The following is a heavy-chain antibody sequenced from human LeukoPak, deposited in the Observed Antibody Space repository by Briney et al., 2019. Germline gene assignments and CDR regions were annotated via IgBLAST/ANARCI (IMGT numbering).Heavy chain of an antibody. CDR1: GGSISSYY. D-gene: IGHD5-24*01. CDR2: IYYSGST. Sequence: PSETLSLTCTVSGGSISSYYWSWIRQPPGKGLEWIGYIYYSGSTNYNPSLKSRVTMSLDTSKSQFSLNLSSVTAADTAVYYCARGRGWLQSTPFDYWGQGTLVTVSS. CDR3: ARGRGWLQSTPFDY. V-gene: IGHV4-59*01. J-gene: IGHJ4*02.